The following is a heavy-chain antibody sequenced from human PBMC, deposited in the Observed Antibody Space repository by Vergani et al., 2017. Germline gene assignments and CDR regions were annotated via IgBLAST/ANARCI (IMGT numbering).Heavy chain of an antibody. CDR1: GYTFTNYP. V-gene: IGHV7-4-1*02. D-gene: IGHD2-2*01. Sequence: QVQLLQSGSELKKPGASVRISCEASGYTFTNYPLIWVRQAPGQGLEFMGWINTNTGNPTYAQGFTGRFVFSLDTSDSTAYLQITSLKAEDTAVYYCARSLDCSSSDCYAYWGQGSLVTVSS. J-gene: IGHJ4*02. CDR2: INTNTGNP. CDR3: ARSLDCSSSDCYAY.